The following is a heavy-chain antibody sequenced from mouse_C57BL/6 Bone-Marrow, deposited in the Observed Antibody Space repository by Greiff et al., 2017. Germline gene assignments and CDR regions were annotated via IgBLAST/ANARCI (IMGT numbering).Heavy chain of an antibody. CDR2: IDPSDSYT. Sequence: QVQLQQPGAELVMPGASVKLYCKASGYTFTSYWMHWVKQRPGQGLEWIGEIDPSDSYTNYNQKFKGKSTLTVDKSSSTAYMQLSSLTSEDSAVYYCAGSYYYGSSYWFAYWGQGTLVTVSA. CDR3: AGSYYYGSSYWFAY. J-gene: IGHJ3*01. V-gene: IGHV1-69*01. CDR1: GYTFTSYW. D-gene: IGHD1-1*01.